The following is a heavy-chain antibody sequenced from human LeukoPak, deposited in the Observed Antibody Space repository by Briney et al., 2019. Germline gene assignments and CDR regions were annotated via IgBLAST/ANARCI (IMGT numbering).Heavy chain of an antibody. Sequence: PSETLSLTCAVYGGSFSGYYWSWIRQPPGKGLEWIGEINHSGSTNYNPSLKSRVTISVDTSKTQVSLKLSSVIAADTAVYYCGRCYTSFFNCFDPWGQGTLVTVSS. D-gene: IGHD2-2*02. CDR3: GRCYTSFFNCFDP. CDR1: GGSFSGYY. J-gene: IGHJ5*02. V-gene: IGHV4-34*01. CDR2: INHSGST.